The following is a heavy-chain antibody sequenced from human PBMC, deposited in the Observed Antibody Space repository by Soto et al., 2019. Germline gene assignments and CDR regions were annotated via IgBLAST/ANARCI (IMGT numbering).Heavy chain of an antibody. J-gene: IGHJ2*01. D-gene: IGHD3-10*01. CDR1: GGTFSNYP. CDR2: IIPIFGTV. V-gene: IGHV1-69*12. Sequence: QVQLVQSGAEVKKPGSSVKVSCKASGGTFSNYPISWVRQAPGQGLEWMGGIIPIFGTVNYAQKFQGRVTITEDESTSTAYMELSSLSSEDTAVYYCARGNTRLLQWSYFDLWGRGTLGTVSS. CDR3: ARGNTRLLQWSYFDL.